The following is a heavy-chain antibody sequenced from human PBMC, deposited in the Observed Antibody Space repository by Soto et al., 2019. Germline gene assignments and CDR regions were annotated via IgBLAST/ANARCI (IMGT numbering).Heavy chain of an antibody. CDR1: GGSIRNGDYY. CDR2: VYYSGTT. J-gene: IGHJ4*02. CDR3: VTVNLVGASYYFDY. D-gene: IGHD1-26*01. V-gene: IGHV4-30-4*01. Sequence: SETLSLTCTVSGGSIRNGDYYWGWIRQPPGKGLEWIGYVYYSGTTYSHPSLKSRVSISVDTSENQFSLRLTSVTAADTAVYYCVTVNLVGASYYFDYWGPGTLVTVSS.